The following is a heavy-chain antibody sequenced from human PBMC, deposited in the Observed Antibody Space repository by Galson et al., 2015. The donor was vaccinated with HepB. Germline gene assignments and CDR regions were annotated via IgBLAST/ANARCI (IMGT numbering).Heavy chain of an antibody. J-gene: IGHJ4*02. D-gene: IGHD4-17*01. V-gene: IGHV1-18*04. Sequence: SVKVSCKASGYFFLTYDMTWIRQAPGQGLEWMGRISVYNGTTDYAQKFQDRVTMTTDSSTSTAYMELRSLRSDDTAVHYCARVRFYGDGGDFDYWGQGTLLTVSS. CDR1: GYFFLTYD. CDR2: ISVYNGTT. CDR3: ARVRFYGDGGDFDY.